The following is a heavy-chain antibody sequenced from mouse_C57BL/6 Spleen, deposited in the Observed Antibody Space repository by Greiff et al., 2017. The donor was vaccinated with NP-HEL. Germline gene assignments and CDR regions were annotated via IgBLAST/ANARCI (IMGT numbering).Heavy chain of an antibody. CDR3: ARSNYGYAMDY. CDR1: GFTFTDYY. V-gene: IGHV7-3*01. CDR2: IRNKANGYTT. D-gene: IGHD1-1*01. J-gene: IGHJ4*01. Sequence: EVKLQESGGGLVQPGGSLSLSCAASGFTFTDYYMSWVRQPPGKALEWLGFIRNKANGYTTEYSASVKGRFTISRDNSQSILYLQMNALRAEDSATYYCARSNYGYAMDYWGQGTSVTVSS.